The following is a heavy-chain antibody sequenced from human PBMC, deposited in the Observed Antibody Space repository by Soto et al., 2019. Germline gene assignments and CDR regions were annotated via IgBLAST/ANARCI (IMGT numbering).Heavy chain of an antibody. CDR3: ARSPRSSPYFDF. CDR2: IYPGDHET. Sequence: ESLKISCQCSGYTFSNFWIGWVRQLPGQGLEWMGIIYPGDHETRYSPSFLGKVTISAETSINTAYLQWSSLEASDSAFYFCARSPRSSPYFDFWGQGALVTVSS. V-gene: IGHV5-51*01. CDR1: GYTFSNFW. J-gene: IGHJ4*02. D-gene: IGHD6-13*01.